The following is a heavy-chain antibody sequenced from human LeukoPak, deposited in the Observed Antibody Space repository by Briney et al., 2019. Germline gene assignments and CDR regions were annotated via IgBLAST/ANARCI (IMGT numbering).Heavy chain of an antibody. J-gene: IGHJ6*02. CDR2: MYYSGSP. D-gene: IGHD6-19*01. V-gene: IGHV4-59*08. Sequence: SETLSLTCTVSGGSISSYYWNWIWQPPGKGLEWIGYMYYSGSPNYNPSLKSRVTISVHTSKKQFSLKLSSVTAADTAVYYCARSIVVAGIVSDYYYYGMDVWGQGTTVTVSS. CDR1: GGSISSYY. CDR3: ARSIVVAGIVSDYYYYGMDV.